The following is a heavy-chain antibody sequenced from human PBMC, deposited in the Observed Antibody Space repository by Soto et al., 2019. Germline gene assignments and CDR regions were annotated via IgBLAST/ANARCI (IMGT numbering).Heavy chain of an antibody. CDR2: ISYDGSNK. CDR3: ARDGARVAGQNWFDY. CDR1: GFTFSSYA. V-gene: IGHV3-30-3*01. D-gene: IGHD6-19*01. Sequence: QVQLVESGGGVVQPGRSLRLSCAASGFTFSSYAMHWVRQAPGKGLEWVAVISYDGSNKYYADSVKGRFTISRDNSKNTLYLQMNSLRAEDTAVYYCARDGARVAGQNWFDYWGQGTLVTVSS. J-gene: IGHJ4*02.